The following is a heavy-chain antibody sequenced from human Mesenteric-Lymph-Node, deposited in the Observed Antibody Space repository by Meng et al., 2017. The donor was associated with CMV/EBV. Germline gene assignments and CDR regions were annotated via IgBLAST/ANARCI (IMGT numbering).Heavy chain of an antibody. D-gene: IGHD6-13*01. CDR1: GDSIISSSYY. Sequence: SETLSLTCTVFGDSIISSSYYWGWIRQPPGKGLEWIGSIYYTGTTYYNPSLKSRVTISVDTSKNQFSLKLSSVTAADTAVYYCARALRYSSSWPLGYYYYGMDVWGQGTTVTVSS. CDR3: ARALRYSSSWPLGYYYYGMDV. CDR2: IYYTGTT. V-gene: IGHV4-39*07. J-gene: IGHJ6*02.